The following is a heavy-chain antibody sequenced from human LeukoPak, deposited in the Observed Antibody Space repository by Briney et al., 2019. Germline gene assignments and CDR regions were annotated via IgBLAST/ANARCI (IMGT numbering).Heavy chain of an antibody. J-gene: IGHJ6*02. V-gene: IGHV4-34*01. CDR1: GGSFSSYY. CDR2: INHSGST. D-gene: IGHD3-9*01. CDR3: ARGHDILTGYSYYYYYGMDV. Sequence: SETLSLTCAVYGGSFSSYYWSWIRQPPGKGLEWIGEINHSGSTNYNPSLKSRVTISVDTSKNQFSLKLSSVTAADTAVYYCARGHDILTGYSYYYYYGMDVWGQGTTGTVSS.